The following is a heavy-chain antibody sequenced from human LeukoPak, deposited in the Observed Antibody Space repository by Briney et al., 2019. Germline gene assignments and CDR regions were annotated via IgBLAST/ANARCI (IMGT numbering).Heavy chain of an antibody. CDR1: GGTFSSYA. V-gene: IGHV1-69*05. CDR3: ARDPRPSYDSSDYYYPGDY. CDR2: IIPIFGTA. D-gene: IGHD3-22*01. J-gene: IGHJ4*02. Sequence: SVKVSCKASGGTFSSYAISWVRQAPGQGLEWMGRIIPIFGTANYAQKFQGRVTITTDESTSTAYMELSSLRSEDTAVYYCARDPRPSYDSSDYYYPGDYWGQGTLVTVSS.